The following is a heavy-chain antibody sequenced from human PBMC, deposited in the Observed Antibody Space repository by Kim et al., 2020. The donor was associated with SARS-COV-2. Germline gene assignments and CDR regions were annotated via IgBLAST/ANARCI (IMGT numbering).Heavy chain of an antibody. D-gene: IGHD2-8*01. CDR1: GFTFSSYG. CDR3: ARGRTNGVCNWFDP. CDR2: IWYDGSNK. Sequence: GGSLRLSCAASGFTFSSYGMHWVRQAPGKGLEWVAVIWYDGSNKYYADSVKGRFTISRDNSKNTLYLQMNSLRAEDTAVYYCARGRTNGVCNWFDPWGQGTLVTVSS. V-gene: IGHV3-33*01. J-gene: IGHJ5*02.